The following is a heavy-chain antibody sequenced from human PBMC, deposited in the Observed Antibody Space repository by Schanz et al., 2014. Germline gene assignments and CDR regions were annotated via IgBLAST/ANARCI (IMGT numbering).Heavy chain of an antibody. V-gene: IGHV1-18*04. J-gene: IGHJ5*02. CDR1: GYTFTRYY. Sequence: QVQLVQSGAEVKKPGASVKVSCKASGYTFTRYYIHWVRQAPGQGLEWMGWISAYTNNTNYAQKVQGRVTMTTDTSTGTAYMELRSLRSDDTAVYYCARDRRRYCSTASCLHDNWFDPWGQGTLVIVSS. CDR2: ISAYTNNT. D-gene: IGHD2-2*01. CDR3: ARDRRRYCSTASCLHDNWFDP.